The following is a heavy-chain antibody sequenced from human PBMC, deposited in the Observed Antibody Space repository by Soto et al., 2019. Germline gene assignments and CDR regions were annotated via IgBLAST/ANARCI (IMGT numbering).Heavy chain of an antibody. J-gene: IGHJ5*02. V-gene: IGHV1-8*01. CDR1: GYMFSTYD. CDR3: ARDHRYNWNDEGWFDP. D-gene: IGHD1-20*01. CDR2: LNPNSGNT. Sequence: QVQLVQSGAEVKKPEASVKVSCKASGYMFSTYDINWVRQAPGQGLEWMGWLNPNSGNTGYAQKFQGRVTMTRNTSINTAYMELSSLGSDDTAVYYCARDHRYNWNDEGWFDPWGQVTLVTVSS.